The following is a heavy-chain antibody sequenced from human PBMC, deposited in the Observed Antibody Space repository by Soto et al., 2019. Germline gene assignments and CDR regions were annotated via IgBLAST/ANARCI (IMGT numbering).Heavy chain of an antibody. Sequence: SETLSLTCTVSGGSISSGDYYWSWIRQPPGKGLEWIGYIYYSGSTYYNPSLKSRVTISVDTSKNQFSLKLSSVTAADTAVYYCARAGYVGYCSSTSCPGGGMDVWGKGTTVTVSS. CDR1: GGSISSGDYY. CDR2: IYYSGST. J-gene: IGHJ6*04. D-gene: IGHD2-2*01. V-gene: IGHV4-30-4*01. CDR3: ARAGYVGYCSSTSCPGGGMDV.